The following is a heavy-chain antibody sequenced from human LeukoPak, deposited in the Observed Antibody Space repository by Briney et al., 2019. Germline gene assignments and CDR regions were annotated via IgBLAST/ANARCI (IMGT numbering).Heavy chain of an antibody. CDR1: GGSISGYY. V-gene: IGHV4-59*01. CDR3: ARGYYHDSSGLDY. Sequence: SETLSLTCTVSGGSISGYYWSWIRQPPGKGLEWIGYINYSGSTKYNPSLKTRVTISVDTSKNQFSLKLSSVTAADTAVYYCARGYYHDSSGLDYWGQGTLVTVSS. J-gene: IGHJ4*02. D-gene: IGHD3-22*01. CDR2: INYSGST.